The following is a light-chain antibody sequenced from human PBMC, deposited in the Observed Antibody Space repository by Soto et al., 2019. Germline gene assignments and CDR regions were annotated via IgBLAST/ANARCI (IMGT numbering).Light chain of an antibody. CDR1: QAISSW. Sequence: DIEMIKSQSSVSASVGDRVTITCRASQAISSWLAWYQQKPGRAPKLLIYSASSLQNGAPSRFTGSGSGTDFTLTITSLQPDDTAIYYCQQARSFPLTLGGGTKVDSK. J-gene: IGKJ4*01. CDR3: QQARSFPLT. V-gene: IGKV1-12*01. CDR2: SAS.